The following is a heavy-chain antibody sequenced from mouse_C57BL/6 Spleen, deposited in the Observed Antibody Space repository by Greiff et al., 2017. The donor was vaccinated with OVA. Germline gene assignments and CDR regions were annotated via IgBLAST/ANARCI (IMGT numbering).Heavy chain of an antibody. J-gene: IGHJ4*01. CDR2: INYDGSST. V-gene: IGHV5-16*01. CDR3: ARDAPGGMDY. CDR1: GFTFSDYY. Sequence: EVQLQESEGGLVQPGSSMKLSCTASGFTFSDYYMAWVRQVPEKGLEWVANINYDGSSTYYLDSLKSRFIISRDNAKNILYLQMSSLKSEDTATYYCARDAPGGMDYWGQGTSVTVSS.